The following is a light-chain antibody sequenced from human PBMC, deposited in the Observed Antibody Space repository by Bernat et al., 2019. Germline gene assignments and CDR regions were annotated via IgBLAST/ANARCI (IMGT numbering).Light chain of an antibody. CDR1: QDIINY. J-gene: IGKJ5*01. Sequence: DIQMTQSPSSLSASVGDRVTITCQASQDIINYLNWYQQKPGKAPKLLIYDASNLETGVPSRFSGSGSVTDFTFTISSLQPEDIATYHCQQYDNVPITFGQGTRLEIK. V-gene: IGKV1-33*01. CDR2: DAS. CDR3: QQYDNVPIT.